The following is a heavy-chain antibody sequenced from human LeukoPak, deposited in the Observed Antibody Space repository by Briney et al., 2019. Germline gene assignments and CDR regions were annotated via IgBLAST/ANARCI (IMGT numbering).Heavy chain of an antibody. D-gene: IGHD3-9*01. V-gene: IGHV3-7*03. CDR1: GFTFSSYW. J-gene: IGHJ5*02. Sequence: PGGSLRLSCAASGFTFSSYWMSWVRQAPGKGLEWVANIKQDGSEKYYVDSVKGRFTISRDNAKNSLYLQMNSLRAEDTALYYCAKDISYDIRNWFDPWGQGTLVTVSS. CDR3: AKDISYDIRNWFDP. CDR2: IKQDGSEK.